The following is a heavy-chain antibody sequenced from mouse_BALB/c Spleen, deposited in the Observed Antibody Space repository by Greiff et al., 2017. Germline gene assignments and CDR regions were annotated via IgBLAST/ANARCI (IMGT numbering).Heavy chain of an antibody. CDR1: GFTFSDYY. CDR3: ARGEYYYGSSFDY. J-gene: IGHJ2*01. Sequence: DVKLVESGGGLVKPGGSLKLSCAASGFTFSDYYMYWVRQTPEKRLEWVATLSDGGSYTYYPDSVKGRFTISRDNAKNNLYLQMSSLKSEDTAMYYCARGEYYYGSSFDYWGQGTTLTVSS. V-gene: IGHV5-4*02. D-gene: IGHD1-1*01. CDR2: LSDGGSYT.